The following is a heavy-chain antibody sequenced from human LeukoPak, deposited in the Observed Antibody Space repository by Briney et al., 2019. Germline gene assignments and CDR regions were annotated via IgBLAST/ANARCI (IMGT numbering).Heavy chain of an antibody. V-gene: IGHV3-74*01. J-gene: IGHJ6*03. Sequence: GGSLRLSCAASGFTFSSYWMHWVRQAPGKGLVWVSRINSDGSSTSYVDSVKGRFTISRDNAKNTLYLQMNSLRAEDTAVYYCARVGSPINYYYYYYMDVWGKGTTVTVSS. CDR1: GFTFSSYW. CDR2: INSDGSST. CDR3: ARVGSPINYYYYYYMDV. D-gene: IGHD6-13*01.